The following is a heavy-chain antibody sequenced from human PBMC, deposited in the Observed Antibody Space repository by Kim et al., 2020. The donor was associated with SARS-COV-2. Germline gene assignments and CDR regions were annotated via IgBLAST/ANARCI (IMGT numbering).Heavy chain of an antibody. Sequence: YPQKFQGRVTITADESTSTAYMELSSLRSEDTAVYYCARGSGSYYDYFDYWGQGTLVTVSS. J-gene: IGHJ4*02. V-gene: IGHV1-69*01. D-gene: IGHD3-10*01. CDR3: ARGSGSYYDYFDY.